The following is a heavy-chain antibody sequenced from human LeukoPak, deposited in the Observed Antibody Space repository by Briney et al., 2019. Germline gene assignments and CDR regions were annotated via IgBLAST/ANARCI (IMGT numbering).Heavy chain of an antibody. D-gene: IGHD2-2*02. CDR2: IKEDGSEK. V-gene: IGHV3-7*01. CDR1: GFTFSSHW. Sequence: GGSLRLSCVVSGFTFSSHWMSWVRQAPGKGLEWVANIKEDGSEKYYVDSVKGRFTISRDNAKKSLYLQMDSLRAEDTAVYYCARRTSIVVVPAAIWYFDLWGRGTLVTVSS. J-gene: IGHJ2*01. CDR3: ARRTSIVVVPAAIWYFDL.